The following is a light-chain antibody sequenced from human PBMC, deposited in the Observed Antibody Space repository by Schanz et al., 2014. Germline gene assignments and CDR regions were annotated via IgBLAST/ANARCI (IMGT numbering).Light chain of an antibody. V-gene: IGLV2-8*01. J-gene: IGLJ2*01. CDR2: EVS. CDR1: SSDVGTYNY. CDR3: SSYADSNNLV. Sequence: QSVLTQPPSASGSPGQSVTISCTGTSSDVGTYNYVSWYQQHPGKAPKLMIFEVSKRPSGVPDRFSGSKSGNTASLTVSGLQAEDEAVYYCSSYADSNNLVFGGGTKLTVL.